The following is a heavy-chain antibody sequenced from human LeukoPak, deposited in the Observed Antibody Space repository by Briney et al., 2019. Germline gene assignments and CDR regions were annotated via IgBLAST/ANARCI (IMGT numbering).Heavy chain of an antibody. V-gene: IGHV4-4*07. CDR3: AREPYFFDQ. Sequence: SETLCLTCTVSGGSFSSYYWSWIRQPAGKGLEWIGRIYTSGSTYVNSSLKSRVAISVDTSENQFSLNLKSVTAADTAVYYCAREPYFFDQWGRGTLVTVSS. CDR2: IYTSGST. CDR1: GGSFSSYY. J-gene: IGHJ4*02.